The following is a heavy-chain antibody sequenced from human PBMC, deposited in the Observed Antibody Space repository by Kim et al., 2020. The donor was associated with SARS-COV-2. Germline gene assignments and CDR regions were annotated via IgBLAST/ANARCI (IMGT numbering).Heavy chain of an antibody. CDR1: GGSISSGGYY. Sequence: SETLSPTCTVSGGSISSGGYYWSWIRQHPGKGLEWIGYIYYSGSTYYNPSRKSRVTISVDTSKNQFSLKLGSVTASDTAVYYCARVRSFFGVVRNFDYWGQGTLVTVSS. CDR2: IYYSGST. J-gene: IGHJ4*02. CDR3: ARVRSFFGVVRNFDY. D-gene: IGHD3-3*01. V-gene: IGHV4-31*03.